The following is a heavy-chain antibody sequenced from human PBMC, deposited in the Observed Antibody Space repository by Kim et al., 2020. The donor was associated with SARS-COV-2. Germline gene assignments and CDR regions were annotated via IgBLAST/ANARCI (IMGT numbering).Heavy chain of an antibody. V-gene: IGHV4-34*01. CDR1: GGSFSGYY. J-gene: IGHJ6*03. D-gene: IGHD2-2*01. CDR3: ARGPYCSSTSCYGRDYYYYYMDV. CDR2: INHSGST. Sequence: SETLSLTCAVYGGSFSGYYWSWIRQPPGKGLEWIGEINHSGSTNYNPSLKSRVTISVDTSKNQFSLKLSSVTAADTAVYYCARGPYCSSTSCYGRDYYYYYMDVWGKGTTVTVSS.